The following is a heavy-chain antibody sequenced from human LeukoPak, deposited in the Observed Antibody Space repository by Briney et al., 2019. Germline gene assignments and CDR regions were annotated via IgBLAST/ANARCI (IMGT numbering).Heavy chain of an antibody. V-gene: IGHV3-7*03. CDR2: IKQDGSEK. Sequence: PGGSLRLSCAASGLTVSSNCMSWVRLAPGKGLEWVANIKQDGSEKYYVDSVKGRFTISRDNSKNTLYLQMNSLRAEDTAVYYCAKEGVSWYHVFDYWGQGTLVTVSS. D-gene: IGHD6-13*01. J-gene: IGHJ4*02. CDR1: GLTVSSNC. CDR3: AKEGVSWYHVFDY.